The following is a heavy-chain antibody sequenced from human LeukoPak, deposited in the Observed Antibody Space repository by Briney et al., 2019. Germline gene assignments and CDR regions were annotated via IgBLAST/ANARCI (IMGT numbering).Heavy chain of an antibody. CDR1: GFTFSSYS. D-gene: IGHD4-4*01. CDR2: ISSSSSYI. V-gene: IGHV3-21*01. J-gene: IGHJ6*02. Sequence: GGSLRLSCAASGFTFSSYSMNWVRQAPGKGLEWVSSISSSSSYIYYADSVKGRFTISRDNAKNSLYLQMNSLRAEDTAVYYCAREERVLGVYSNHPHYYGMDVWGQGTTVTVSS. CDR3: AREERVLGVYSNHPHYYGMDV.